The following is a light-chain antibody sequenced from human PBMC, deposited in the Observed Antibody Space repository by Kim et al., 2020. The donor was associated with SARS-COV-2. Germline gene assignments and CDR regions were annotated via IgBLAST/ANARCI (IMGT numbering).Light chain of an antibody. CDR1: KLGDKY. V-gene: IGLV3-1*01. CDR2: QDS. CDR3: QAWDSSTGV. Sequence: SYELTQPPSVSVSPGQTASITCSGDKLGDKYACWYQQKPGQSPVLVIYQDSKRPSGIPERFSGSNSGNTATLPISGTQAMDEADYYCQAWDSSTGVLGGGTQLTVL. J-gene: IGLJ3*02.